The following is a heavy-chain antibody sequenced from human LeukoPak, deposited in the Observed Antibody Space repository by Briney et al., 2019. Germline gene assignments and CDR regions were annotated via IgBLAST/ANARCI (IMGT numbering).Heavy chain of an antibody. V-gene: IGHV3-23*01. D-gene: IGHD2-2*01. Sequence: PGGSLRLSCAASGFTFSSYAMSWVRQAPGKGLEWVSAISGSGGSTYYADSVKGRFTISRDNSKNTLYLQMNSLRAEDTAVYYCAKDRRIVVVPAGTGYYMDVWGKGTTVTVSS. CDR2: ISGSGGST. J-gene: IGHJ6*03. CDR3: AKDRRIVVVPAGTGYYMDV. CDR1: GFTFSSYA.